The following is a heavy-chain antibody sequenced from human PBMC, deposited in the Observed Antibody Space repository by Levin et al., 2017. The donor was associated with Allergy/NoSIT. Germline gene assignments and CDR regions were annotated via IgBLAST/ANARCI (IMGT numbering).Heavy chain of an antibody. Sequence: GGSLRLSCAATGFTTDYYAMHWVRQGPGKGLEWVSGIRWDGATGYADSVKGRFTISRDDAKTSLYLQMNSLRPDDTALYYCASDLGVVTAALGNWGQGTPVTVSS. CDR1: GFTTDYYA. D-gene: IGHD2-21*02. J-gene: IGHJ4*02. V-gene: IGHV3-9*02. CDR3: ASDLGVVTAALGN. CDR2: IRWDGAT.